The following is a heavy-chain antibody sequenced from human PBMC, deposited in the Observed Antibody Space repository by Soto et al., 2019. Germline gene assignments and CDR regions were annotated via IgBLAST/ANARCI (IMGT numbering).Heavy chain of an antibody. V-gene: IGHV2-5*02. J-gene: IGHJ4*02. CDR3: ARTFYGGNSFDY. CDR1: GFSLSTSGVG. Sequence: QITLKESGPTLVKPTQTLTLTCTFSGFSLSTSGVGVGWIRQPPGKALEWLAVIYWDDDKRYSPSLKSRLTXXKXXPKNQVVLTMTNMDPVDTATYYCARTFYGGNSFDYWGQGTLVTVSS. CDR2: IYWDDDK. D-gene: IGHD4-17*01.